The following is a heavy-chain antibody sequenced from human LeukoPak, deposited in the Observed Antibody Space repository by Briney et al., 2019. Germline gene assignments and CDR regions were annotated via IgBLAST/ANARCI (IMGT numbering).Heavy chain of an antibody. V-gene: IGHV3-23*01. Sequence: PGGSLRLSCAASGFTFSTYGMSWVRQAPGKGLEWVSAISGSGGSTYYADSVKGRFTISRDNSKNTLYLQMNSLRAEDTAVYYCAKDPGYYDSSGSDAFDIWGQGTMVTVSS. CDR3: AKDPGYYDSSGSDAFDI. D-gene: IGHD3-22*01. CDR1: GFTFSTYG. J-gene: IGHJ3*02. CDR2: ISGSGGST.